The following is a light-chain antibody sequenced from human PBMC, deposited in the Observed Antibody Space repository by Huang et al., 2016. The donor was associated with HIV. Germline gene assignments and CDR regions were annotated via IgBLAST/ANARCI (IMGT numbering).Light chain of an antibody. CDR3: LQDHNYPRT. CDR2: GAS. Sequence: AIQMTQSPSSLSASVRDRVTITCRASQGITDDLAWYQQKPGKAPKLLISGASTLRSGVPSRCSGSGSGTDFTLTISSMQPEDYATYYCLQDHNYPRTFGQGTKVEI. J-gene: IGKJ1*01. CDR1: QGITDD. V-gene: IGKV1-6*01.